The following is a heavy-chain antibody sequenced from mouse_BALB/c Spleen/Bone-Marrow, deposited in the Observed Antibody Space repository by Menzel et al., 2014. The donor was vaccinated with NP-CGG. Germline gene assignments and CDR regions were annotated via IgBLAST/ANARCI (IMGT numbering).Heavy chain of an antibody. CDR1: GYTFTNYW. CDR2: IYPGGGYT. V-gene: IGHV1-63*02. Sequence: QVQLQQAGAELVRPGTSVKISFKASGYTFTNYWLSWVKQRPGHGLAWIGDIYPGGGYTNFNERIKRKATQTADTSSSTAYMQLSSLKSEDSAVCFCAREEYGIYDRFIGYWGQGITLTVSS. CDR3: AREEYGIYDRFIGY. D-gene: IGHD2-10*02. J-gene: IGHJ2*01.